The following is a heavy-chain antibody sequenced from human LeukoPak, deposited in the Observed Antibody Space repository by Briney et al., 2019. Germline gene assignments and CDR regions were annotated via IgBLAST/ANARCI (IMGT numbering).Heavy chain of an antibody. Sequence: GGSLRLSCAASGFTFDDYGMSWVRQVPGKGLEWVAGITWNGVIIGYADSVKGRFTISRDNAKNSLYLQMNSLRAEDTAVYYCARDGADILTGYPLVDYWGQGTLVTVSS. D-gene: IGHD3-9*01. CDR1: GFTFDDYG. J-gene: IGHJ4*02. CDR2: ITWNGVII. V-gene: IGHV3-20*04. CDR3: ARDGADILTGYPLVDY.